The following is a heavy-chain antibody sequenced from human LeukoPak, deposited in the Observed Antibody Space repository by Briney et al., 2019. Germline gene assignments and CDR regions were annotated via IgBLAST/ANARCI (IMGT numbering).Heavy chain of an antibody. CDR3: ARVGADYYDTLTGYYDNY. D-gene: IGHD3-9*01. Sequence: GGSLRLSCAASGFTFSSYSMNWVRQAPGKGLEWVSSISSSSSYIYYADSVKGRFTISRDNAKNSLYLQMNSLRAEDTAVYYCARVGADYYDTLTGYYDNYWGQGTLVTVSS. CDR1: GFTFSSYS. V-gene: IGHV3-21*01. CDR2: ISSSSSYI. J-gene: IGHJ4*02.